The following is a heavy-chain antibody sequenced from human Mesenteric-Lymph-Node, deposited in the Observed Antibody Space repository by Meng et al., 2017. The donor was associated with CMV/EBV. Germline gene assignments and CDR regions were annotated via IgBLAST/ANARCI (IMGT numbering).Heavy chain of an antibody. CDR2: IKQDGSER. CDR3: ARDPARGYSYD. Sequence: LSCADSGFTFSNYWMSWVRQAPGKGLGWVANIKQDGSERYYVDSVKGRFTISRDNAKNSLYLQMNSLRAEDTAVYFCARDPARGYSYDWGQGTLVTVSS. V-gene: IGHV3-7*01. J-gene: IGHJ4*02. CDR1: GFTFSNYW. D-gene: IGHD5-18*01.